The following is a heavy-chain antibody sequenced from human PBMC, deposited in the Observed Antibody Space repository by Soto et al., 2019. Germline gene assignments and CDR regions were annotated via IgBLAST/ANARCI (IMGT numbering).Heavy chain of an antibody. CDR3: AYSRYTGSGVDY. Sequence: QITLKESGPTLVKPTQTLTLTCTFSGFSLSTSGVGVGWIRQPPGKALEWLALIYWDDDKRYSPSLKSRLTITKDTSKNLVVLTMTNMDPVDTATYYCAYSRYTGSGVDYWGQGTLVTVSS. J-gene: IGHJ4*02. D-gene: IGHD3-10*01. V-gene: IGHV2-5*02. CDR2: IYWDDDK. CDR1: GFSLSTSGVG.